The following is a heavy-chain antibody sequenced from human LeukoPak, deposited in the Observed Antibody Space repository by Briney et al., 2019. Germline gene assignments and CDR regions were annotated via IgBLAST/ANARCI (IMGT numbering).Heavy chain of an antibody. CDR1: GGSFSGYY. D-gene: IGHD6-13*01. Sequence: SETLSLTCAVYGGSFSGYYWSWIRQPPGKGLEWIGEINHSGSTNYNPSLKSRVTISVDTSKNQFPLKLSSVTAADTAVYYCARGLYSSSWYGYWGQGTLVTVSS. V-gene: IGHV4-34*01. J-gene: IGHJ4*02. CDR3: ARGLYSSSWYGY. CDR2: INHSGST.